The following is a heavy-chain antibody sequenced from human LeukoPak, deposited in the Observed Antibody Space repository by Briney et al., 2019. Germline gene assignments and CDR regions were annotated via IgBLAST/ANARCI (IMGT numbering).Heavy chain of an antibody. D-gene: IGHD3-10*01. Sequence: SPSETLSLTCAVYGGSFSGYYWSWICQPPGKGLEWIGEINHSGSTNYNPSLKSRVTISVDTSKNQFSLKLSSVTAADTAVYYCARHWFVFPTFDPWGQGTLVTVSS. V-gene: IGHV4-34*01. CDR2: INHSGST. CDR3: ARHWFVFPTFDP. CDR1: GGSFSGYY. J-gene: IGHJ5*02.